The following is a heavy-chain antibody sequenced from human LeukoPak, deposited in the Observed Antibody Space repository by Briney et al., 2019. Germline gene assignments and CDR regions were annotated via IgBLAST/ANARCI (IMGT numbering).Heavy chain of an antibody. D-gene: IGHD2-2*02. CDR2: INPNSGGT. V-gene: IGHV1-2*02. CDR1: GYTFTGYY. Sequence: GASVKVSCKASGYTFTGYYMHWVRQAPGQGLEWMGWINPNSGGTNYAQKFQGRVTMTRDTSISTAYMELSRLRSDDTAVYYCARVSQLLYSLRYFDYWGQGTLVTVSS. J-gene: IGHJ4*02. CDR3: ARVSQLLYSLRYFDY.